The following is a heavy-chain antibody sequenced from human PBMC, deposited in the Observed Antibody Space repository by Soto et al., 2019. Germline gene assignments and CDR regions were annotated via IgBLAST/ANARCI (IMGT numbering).Heavy chain of an antibody. Sequence: TLSLTCTVSGGSISSNNCYWGYIRQLPGKGLEWIGSIFYSGSTYYNPSLKSRLTMSVDTSKNQFSLKLSSVTAADTAVYYCATHPKGYSSSSVPHIDTWGQGTLVTVSS. CDR2: IFYSGST. CDR3: ATHPKGYSSSSVPHIDT. J-gene: IGHJ5*02. V-gene: IGHV4-39*01. CDR1: GGSISSNNCY. D-gene: IGHD6-6*01.